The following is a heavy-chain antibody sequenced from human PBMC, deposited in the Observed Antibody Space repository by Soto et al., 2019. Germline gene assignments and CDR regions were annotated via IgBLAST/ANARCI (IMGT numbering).Heavy chain of an antibody. D-gene: IGHD6-6*01. CDR3: AKLAVRLAYSSIDF. Sequence: EVQLLESGGGLVQPGGSLRLSCTASQFSLSGSVIYWVRQAPGKGLEWVSAISESGAYTNYADSVRGRFTTSTDNSKNTVYLDMNTLRGEDTARYFCAKLAVRLAYSSIDFWGQGTTVTVSS. CDR2: ISESGAYT. CDR1: QFSLSGSV. J-gene: IGHJ6*02. V-gene: IGHV3-23*01.